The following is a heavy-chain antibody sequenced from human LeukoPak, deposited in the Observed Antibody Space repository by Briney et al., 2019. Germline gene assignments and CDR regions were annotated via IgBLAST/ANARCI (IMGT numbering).Heavy chain of an antibody. CDR2: INSDGSST. Sequence: GGSLRLSXAASRFTFSSYGMHWVRQAPGEGLVWVSYINSDGSSTSYADYVKGRFTISRDNARNTLYLQMNSLRVEDTAVYYCARDGSLPDYWGQGTLVTVSS. CDR3: ARDGSLPDY. V-gene: IGHV3-74*01. CDR1: RFTFSSYG. J-gene: IGHJ4*02.